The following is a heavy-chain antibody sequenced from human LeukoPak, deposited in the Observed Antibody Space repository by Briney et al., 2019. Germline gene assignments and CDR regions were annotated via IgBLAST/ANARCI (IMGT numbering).Heavy chain of an antibody. CDR3: ARDTTVTTGDY. D-gene: IGHD4-17*01. CDR2: MNPNSGNT. CDR1: GYTFTSYD. J-gene: IGHJ4*02. Sequence: GASVKVSCKASGYTFTSYDINWVRQATGQGLEWMGWMNPNSGNTGYAQKFQGRVTMTRDTSTSTVYMELSSLRSEDTAVYYCARDTTVTTGDYWGQGTLVTVSS. V-gene: IGHV1-8*01.